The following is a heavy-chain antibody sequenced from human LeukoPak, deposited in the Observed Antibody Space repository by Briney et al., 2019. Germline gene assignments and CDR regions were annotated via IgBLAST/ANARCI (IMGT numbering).Heavy chain of an antibody. Sequence: GGSLRLSCAASGFTFSSYWMSWVRQAPGKGLECVANIKQDGSEKYYVDSVKGRFTISRDNAKNSLYLQMNSLRAEDTAVYYCARERGYCSSTSCYLTGWFDPWGQGTLVTVSS. CDR1: GFTFSSYW. V-gene: IGHV3-7*01. D-gene: IGHD2-2*01. J-gene: IGHJ5*02. CDR3: ARERGYCSSTSCYLTGWFDP. CDR2: IKQDGSEK.